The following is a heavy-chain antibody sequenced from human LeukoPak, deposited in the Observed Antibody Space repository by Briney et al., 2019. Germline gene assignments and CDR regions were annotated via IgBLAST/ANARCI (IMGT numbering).Heavy chain of an antibody. CDR2: IKHDGSED. CDR3: AKRGAEVGTTVAPGDY. V-gene: IGHV3-7*03. J-gene: IGHJ4*02. CDR1: GFTFSSYS. D-gene: IGHD1-26*01. Sequence: GGSLRLSCAASGFTFSSYSMNWVRQAPGKGLEWVANIKHDGSEDYYLDSVKGRFTISRDNAKNSLYLQMNSLRAEDTAIYYCAKRGAEVGTTVAPGDYWGQGTLVTVSS.